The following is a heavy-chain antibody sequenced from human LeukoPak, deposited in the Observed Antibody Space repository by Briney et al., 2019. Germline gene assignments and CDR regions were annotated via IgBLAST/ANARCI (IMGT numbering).Heavy chain of an antibody. D-gene: IGHD2-2*01. V-gene: IGHV1-18*01. CDR3: ARAERYCSSTSCSHFDY. CDR2: ISAYNGNT. J-gene: IGHJ4*02. Sequence: ASMKVSCKASGYTFTSYGISWVRQAPGQGLEWMGWISAYNGNTNYAQKLQGRVTMTTDTSTSTAYMELRSLRSDDTAVYYCARAERYCSSTSCSHFDYWGQGTLVTVSS. CDR1: GYTFTSYG.